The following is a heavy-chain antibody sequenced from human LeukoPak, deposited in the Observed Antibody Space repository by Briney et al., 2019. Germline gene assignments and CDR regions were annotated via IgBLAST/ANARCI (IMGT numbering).Heavy chain of an antibody. V-gene: IGHV1-2*02. CDR3: ARDQRLQLNFDY. Sequence: ASVTVSCKASGYTFTDYYMHWVRQAPGQGLEWMGWLNPNSGDTNYAQKFQGRVSMTRDTSINTVYMELRSLRSDDTAVYYCARDQRLQLNFDYWGQGTLVTVSS. CDR2: LNPNSGDT. CDR1: GYTFTDYY. J-gene: IGHJ4*02.